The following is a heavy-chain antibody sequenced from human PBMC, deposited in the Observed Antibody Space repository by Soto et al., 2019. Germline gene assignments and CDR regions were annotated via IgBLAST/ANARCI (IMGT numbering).Heavy chain of an antibody. J-gene: IGHJ1*01. V-gene: IGHV3-30*18. CDR3: AKDRHSSSSYFQH. D-gene: IGHD6-6*01. Sequence: PGGSLRLSCAASGFTFSSYGMHWVRQAPGKGLEWVAVISYDGSNKYYADSVKGRFTISRDNSKNTLYLQMNSLRAEDTAVYYCAKDRHSSSSYFQHWGQGTLVTVSS. CDR2: ISYDGSNK. CDR1: GFTFSSYG.